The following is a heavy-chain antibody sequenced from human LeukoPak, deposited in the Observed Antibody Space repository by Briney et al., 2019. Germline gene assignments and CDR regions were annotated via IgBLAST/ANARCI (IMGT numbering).Heavy chain of an antibody. CDR3: ARDYDYMGV. Sequence: PGGSLRLSCAASGFTFSSYGMHWVRQAPGKGLEWVANINQDESEKYYVDSVKGRFTISRDNAKNSLYLQMNSLRAEDTAVYYCARDYDYMGVWGRGTTVTVSS. J-gene: IGHJ6*03. D-gene: IGHD3-16*01. CDR1: GFTFSSYG. V-gene: IGHV3-7*01. CDR2: INQDESEK.